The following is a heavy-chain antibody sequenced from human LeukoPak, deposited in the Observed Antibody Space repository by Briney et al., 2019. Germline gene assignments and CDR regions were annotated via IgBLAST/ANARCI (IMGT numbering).Heavy chain of an antibody. CDR3: AREKPYYGMDV. V-gene: IGHV1-8*01. Sequence: ASVKVSCKASGYTFSNYDIIWVRQATGQGLEWMGWMNPNSGNTGYTQNFQGRVTMTRNTSISTAYMDLSSLRSEDTAVYYCAREKPYYGMDVWGQGTTVTVSS. J-gene: IGHJ6*02. CDR2: MNPNSGNT. CDR1: GYTFSNYD.